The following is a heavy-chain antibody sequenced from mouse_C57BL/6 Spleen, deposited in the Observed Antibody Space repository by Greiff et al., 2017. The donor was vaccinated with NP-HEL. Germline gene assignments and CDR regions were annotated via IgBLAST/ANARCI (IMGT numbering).Heavy chain of an antibody. CDR3: ASLGKVAG. Sequence: EVQLVEPGGGLVKPGASLKLSCAASGFTFSDYGMHWVRQAPEKGLEWVAYISSGSSTIYYADTVKGRFTISRDNAKNTLFLQMTSLRSEDTAMYYCASLGKVAGWGQGTLVTVSA. V-gene: IGHV5-17*01. CDR2: ISSGSSTI. CDR1: GFTFSDYG. J-gene: IGHJ3*01. D-gene: IGHD2-1*01.